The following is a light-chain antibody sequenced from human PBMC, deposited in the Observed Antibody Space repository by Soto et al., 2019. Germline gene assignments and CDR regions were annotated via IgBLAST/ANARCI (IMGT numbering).Light chain of an antibody. CDR2: AAS. CDR3: QQSYSTSIT. Sequence: DIPMTQSPSSLSASVGDRVTITCRASQSITGYLNWYQQKPGKAPNLLIYAASSLQSGVPSRFSGSGSGTDFTLTISSVQPEDFATYYCQQSYSTSITFGQGTRLEIK. V-gene: IGKV1-39*01. J-gene: IGKJ5*01. CDR1: QSITGY.